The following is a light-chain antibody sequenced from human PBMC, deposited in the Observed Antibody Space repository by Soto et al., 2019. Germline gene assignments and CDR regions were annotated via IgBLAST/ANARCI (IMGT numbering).Light chain of an antibody. CDR2: GVS. Sequence: EIVLPQSPTPLSLSPGKRSTLSCMASQSVSSSYLAWYQQKPGQTPRLLIHGVSSRATGIPDRFSGSGSGTDFTLTISRLEPEDFAVYYCHQYGKSPWTFGQGTKVDIK. V-gene: IGKV3-20*01. CDR1: QSVSSSY. CDR3: HQYGKSPWT. J-gene: IGKJ1*01.